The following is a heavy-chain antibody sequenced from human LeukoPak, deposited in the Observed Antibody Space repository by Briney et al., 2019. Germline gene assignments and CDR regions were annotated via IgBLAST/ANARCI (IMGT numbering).Heavy chain of an antibody. V-gene: IGHV1-24*01. J-gene: IGHJ6*02. D-gene: IGHD2-2*01. CDR1: GYTLTELS. Sequence: ASVKVSCKVSGYTLTELSMHWVRQAPGKGLEWMGGFDPEDGETIYAQKFQGRVTITADKSTSTAYMELSSLRSEDTAVYYCAAPFCSSTSCPRYYYYGTDVWGQGTTVTVSS. CDR2: FDPEDGET. CDR3: AAPFCSSTSCPRYYYYGTDV.